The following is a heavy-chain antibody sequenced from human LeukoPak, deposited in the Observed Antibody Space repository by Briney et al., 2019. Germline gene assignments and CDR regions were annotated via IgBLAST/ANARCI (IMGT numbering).Heavy chain of an antibody. CDR1: RYSFTSYW. Sequence: GESLKIPCKGSRYSFTSYWIGWVRQMPGKGLEWMGIIYPGDSDTRYSPSFQGQVTISADKSISTAYLQWSSLKASDTAMYYCARAYYYYYDSSGYPDYWGQGTLVTVSS. J-gene: IGHJ4*02. D-gene: IGHD3-22*01. V-gene: IGHV5-51*01. CDR3: ARAYYYYYDSSGYPDY. CDR2: IYPGDSDT.